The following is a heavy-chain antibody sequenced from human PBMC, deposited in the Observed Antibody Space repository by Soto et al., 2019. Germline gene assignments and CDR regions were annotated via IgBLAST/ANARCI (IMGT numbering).Heavy chain of an antibody. D-gene: IGHD1-26*01. CDR2: INTGNGNT. CDR1: GHNFSTYA. Sequence: ASVKVSCKASGHNFSTYALLWVRQAPGKGLEWMGWINTGNGNTKYSQKFQGRVTMTRDTSASTAFLELSSLKSEDTAVYYCARGERVYYFYYGMDVWGEGPSVTVS. V-gene: IGHV1-3*04. CDR3: ARGERVYYFYYGMDV. J-gene: IGHJ6*02.